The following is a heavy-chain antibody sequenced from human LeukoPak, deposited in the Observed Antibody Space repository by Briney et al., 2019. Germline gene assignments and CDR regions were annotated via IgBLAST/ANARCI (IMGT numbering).Heavy chain of an antibody. Sequence: GGSLRLSWAASGFTVSSNYMSWVRQAPGKGLEWVSVIYSGGSTYYADSVKGRFTISGDNSKNTLYLQMNSLRAEDTAVYYCAREYYDFWSGLYYYYMDVWGKGTTVTVSS. J-gene: IGHJ6*03. CDR2: IYSGGST. V-gene: IGHV3-66*02. D-gene: IGHD3-3*01. CDR1: GFTVSSNY. CDR3: AREYYDFWSGLYYYYMDV.